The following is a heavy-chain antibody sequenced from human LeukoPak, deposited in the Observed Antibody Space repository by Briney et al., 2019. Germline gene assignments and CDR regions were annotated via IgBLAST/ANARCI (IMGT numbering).Heavy chain of an antibody. Sequence: SETLSLTCAVSGYSISSGYYWGWIRQPPGKGLEGIGSIYQSGSTYYNPSLKSRVTISVDTSKNQFSLKLSSVTAADTAVYYCARLERFGESPFDYWGQGTLVTVSS. J-gene: IGHJ4*02. V-gene: IGHV4-38-2*01. CDR1: GYSISSGYY. D-gene: IGHD3-10*01. CDR3: ARLERFGESPFDY. CDR2: IYQSGST.